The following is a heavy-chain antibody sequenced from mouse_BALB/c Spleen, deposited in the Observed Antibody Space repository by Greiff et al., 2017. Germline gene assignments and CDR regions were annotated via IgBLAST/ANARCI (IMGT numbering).Heavy chain of an antibody. J-gene: IGHJ4*01. Sequence: DVQLVESGGGLVKPGGSLKLSCAASGFTFSSYTMSWVRQTPEKRLEWVATISSGGSYTYYPDSVKGRFTISRDNAKNTLYLQMSSLKSEDTAMYYCTRGDYYGSSHGAMDYWGQGTSVTVSS. CDR1: GFTFSSYT. V-gene: IGHV5-6-4*01. D-gene: IGHD1-1*01. CDR3: TRGDYYGSSHGAMDY. CDR2: ISSGGSYT.